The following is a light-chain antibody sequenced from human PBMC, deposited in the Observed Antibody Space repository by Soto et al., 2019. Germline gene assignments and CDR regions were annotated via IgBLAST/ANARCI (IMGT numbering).Light chain of an antibody. V-gene: IGKV3-20*01. Sequence: EVILTQSPDTLSVSAGERATLSCRASQTVSSKYLAWCQQRPGQAPRLLIYGASSRATGIPDRLSGSGSGTDFTLTISSLEPEDVAVYYCQXYRNSPLTCGGGTKVDI. CDR2: GAS. J-gene: IGKJ4*01. CDR1: QTVSSKY. CDR3: QXYRNSPLT.